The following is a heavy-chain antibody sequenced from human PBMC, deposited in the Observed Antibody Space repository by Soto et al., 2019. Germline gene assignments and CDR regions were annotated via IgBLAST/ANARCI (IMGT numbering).Heavy chain of an antibody. J-gene: IGHJ5*02. CDR3: ASGDSSGLFP. Sequence: QVQLVESGGGVVQPGRSLRLSCAASGFTFSSYGMHWVRQAPGKGLEWVAVIWYDGSNKYYADSVKGRFTISRDNSKNTMYLQMNSLRAEDTAVYYCASGDSSGLFPWGQGTLVTVSS. V-gene: IGHV3-33*01. CDR2: IWYDGSNK. CDR1: GFTFSSYG. D-gene: IGHD6-19*01.